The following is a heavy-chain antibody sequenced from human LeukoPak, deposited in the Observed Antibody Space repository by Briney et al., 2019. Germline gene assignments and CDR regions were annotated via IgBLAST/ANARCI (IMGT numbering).Heavy chain of an antibody. CDR3: AKDSQPAAGPTEFDP. CDR2: ISSGSTYT. Sequence: PGGSLRLSCAASGFTFTDYYMNWIRQAPGKGLEWVSYISSGSTYTNYADSVKGRFTISRDNAKNSLYLQMNSLRAEDTAVYYCAKDSQPAAGPTEFDPWGQGTLVTVSS. D-gene: IGHD6-13*01. V-gene: IGHV3-11*05. J-gene: IGHJ5*02. CDR1: GFTFTDYY.